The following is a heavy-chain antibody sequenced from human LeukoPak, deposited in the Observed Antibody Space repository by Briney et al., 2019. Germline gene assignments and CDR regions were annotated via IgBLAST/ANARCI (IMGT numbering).Heavy chain of an antibody. CDR2: IFGSGGST. CDR3: AKTTNGYRSGLFPGWRDDY. J-gene: IGHJ4*02. CDR1: GFTFSSYA. V-gene: IGHV3-23*01. D-gene: IGHD6-19*01. Sequence: PGGTLRHCCAASGFTFSSYAMSWVRQAPGKGLEGVSGIFGSGGSTHYADSVKGRFTICRDNSKNTVYLQIDSLRAEDTAVYYCAKTTNGYRSGLFPGWRDDYWGRGTLVT.